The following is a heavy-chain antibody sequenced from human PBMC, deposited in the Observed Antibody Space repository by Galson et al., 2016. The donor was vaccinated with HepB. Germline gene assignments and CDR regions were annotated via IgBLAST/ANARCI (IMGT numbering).Heavy chain of an antibody. CDR2: ISETGSDT. V-gene: IGHV3-23*01. D-gene: IGHD2/OR15-2a*01. CDR1: GFTFSRYV. J-gene: IGHJ4*02. Sequence: SLRLSCAASGFTFSRYVMSWVRQAPGKGLEWVSAISETGSDTYYADSVKGRFTISRDNSQNAVFLQMNSLRAEDTALYYCASPPTFWGQGTLVTVSS. CDR3: ASPPTF.